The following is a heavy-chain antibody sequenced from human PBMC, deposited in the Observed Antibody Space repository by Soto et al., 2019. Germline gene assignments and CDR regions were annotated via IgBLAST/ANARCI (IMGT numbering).Heavy chain of an antibody. D-gene: IGHD6-6*01. V-gene: IGHV4-38-2*01. Sequence: SSETLSLTCAVSGYSISSGYYWGWIRQPPGKGLEWIGSIYHSGSTYYNPSLKSRVTISVDTSKNQFSLKLSSVTAADTAVYYCASQGYSSSWAYWGQGTLVTVSS. J-gene: IGHJ4*02. CDR2: IYHSGST. CDR1: GYSISSGYY. CDR3: ASQGYSSSWAY.